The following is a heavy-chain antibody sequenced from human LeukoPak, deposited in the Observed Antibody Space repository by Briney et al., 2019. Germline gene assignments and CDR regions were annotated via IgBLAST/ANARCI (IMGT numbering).Heavy chain of an antibody. Sequence: ASVKVSCKASGCTFTSYDVNWVRQATGQGLEWMGWVSPNSANTAYAQKFQGRVTMTRNTSISTAYMELSSLRSEDTAVYYCAIKLSSGGYWGQGTLVTVSS. J-gene: IGHJ4*02. V-gene: IGHV1-8*01. D-gene: IGHD6-19*01. CDR1: GCTFTSYD. CDR3: AIKLSSGGY. CDR2: VSPNSANT.